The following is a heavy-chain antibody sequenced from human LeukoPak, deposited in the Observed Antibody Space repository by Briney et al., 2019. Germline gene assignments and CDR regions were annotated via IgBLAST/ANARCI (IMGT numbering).Heavy chain of an antibody. J-gene: IGHJ5*02. CDR1: GYPFSTWE. D-gene: IGHD1-14*01. V-gene: IGHV1-8*01. CDR2: VHPDSGNT. Sequence: GASVKVSCKTSGYPFSTWEINWVRQAAEQGLEWLGWVHPDSGNTDYAQKFRDRVTMSRDTSTSTAYMELSGLRLDDTAVYFCARGPRNDPWGQGTLVTVSS. CDR3: ARGPRNDP.